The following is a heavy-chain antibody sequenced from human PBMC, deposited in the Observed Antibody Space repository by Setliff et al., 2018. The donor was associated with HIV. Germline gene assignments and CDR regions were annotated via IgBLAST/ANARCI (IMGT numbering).Heavy chain of an antibody. CDR2: VYPDDSDS. D-gene: IGHD2-15*01. CDR3: ARQAVDCSGGTCYSTSAFDY. J-gene: IGHJ4*02. CDR1: GYNFASHW. V-gene: IGHV5-51*01. Sequence: PGASLKISCRGSGYNFASHWSAWVRQMPGKGLEWMGIVYPDDSDSRYSPSFQGQVTISADKSVSTAYLQWSSLKASDTAMYYCARQAVDCSGGTCYSTSAFDYWGQGTLVTVSS.